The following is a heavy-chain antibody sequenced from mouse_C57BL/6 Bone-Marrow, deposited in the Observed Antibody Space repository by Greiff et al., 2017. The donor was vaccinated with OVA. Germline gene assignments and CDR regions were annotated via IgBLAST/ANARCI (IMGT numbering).Heavy chain of an antibody. V-gene: IGHV1-42*01. CDR3: AYDSWFAY. J-gene: IGHJ3*01. CDR2: INPSTGGT. Sequence: EVQLQQSGPELVKPGASVKISCKASGYSFTGYYMNWVKQSPDKSLEWIGEINPSTGGTTYNQKFKAKATLTVDKSSSTAYMQLKSLTSEDSAVYYCAYDSWFAYWGQGALVTVSA. D-gene: IGHD2-3*01. CDR1: GYSFTGYY.